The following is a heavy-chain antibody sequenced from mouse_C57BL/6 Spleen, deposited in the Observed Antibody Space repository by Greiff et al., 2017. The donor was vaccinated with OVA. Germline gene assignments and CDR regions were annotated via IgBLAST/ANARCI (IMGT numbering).Heavy chain of an antibody. Sequence: QVQLQQSGPGLVQPSQSLSITCTVSGFSLTSYGVHWVRQSPGKGLEWLGVIWRGGSTDYNAAFMSRLSITKDNSKSQVFFKMNSLQADDTAIYYCANPFITTVVGEGYYAMDYWGQGTSVTVSS. CDR2: IWRGGST. D-gene: IGHD1-1*01. J-gene: IGHJ4*01. CDR1: GFSLTSYG. CDR3: ANPFITTVVGEGYYAMDY. V-gene: IGHV2-5*01.